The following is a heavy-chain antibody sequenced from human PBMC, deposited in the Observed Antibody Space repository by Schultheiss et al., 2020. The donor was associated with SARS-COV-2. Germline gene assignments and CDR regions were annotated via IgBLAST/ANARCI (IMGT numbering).Heavy chain of an antibody. Sequence: SETLSLTCTVSGGSVSSGSYSWNWIRQPPGKGLEWIGYIFYTGSTSYNPSRNSRVSMSLDTSKNQFSLKLSSVTAADTAVYYCARDWYFALWGRGTLVTVSS. CDR3: ARDWYFAL. J-gene: IGHJ2*01. V-gene: IGHV4-61*01. CDR2: IFYTGST. CDR1: GGSVSSGSYS.